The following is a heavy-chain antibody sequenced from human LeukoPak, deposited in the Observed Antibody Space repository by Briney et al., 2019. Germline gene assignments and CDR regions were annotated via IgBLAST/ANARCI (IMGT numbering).Heavy chain of an antibody. CDR3: ARVVVSHYYMDV. CDR2: IYYSGST. V-gene: IGHV4-39*07. D-gene: IGHD2-15*01. J-gene: IGHJ6*03. CDR1: GGSISSSSYY. Sequence: SETLSLTCTVSGGSISSSSYYWGWIRQPPGKGLEWIGSIYYSGSTYYNPSLKSRATISVDTSKNQFSLKLSSVTAADTAVYYCARVVVSHYYMDVWGKGTTVTVSS.